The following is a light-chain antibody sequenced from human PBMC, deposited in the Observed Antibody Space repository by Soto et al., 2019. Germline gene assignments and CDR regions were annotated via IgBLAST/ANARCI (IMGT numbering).Light chain of an antibody. Sequence: DIQMTQSPSSLSASVGDRVTITCRASQSISSFFNWYQQKPGKAPKLLIYAASSLQSGVPSRFSGSGSGTDFTLTISSLQPEDFATYYCQHSYSTLTFGGGTKVEIK. CDR1: QSISSF. V-gene: IGKV1-39*01. CDR2: AAS. CDR3: QHSYSTLT. J-gene: IGKJ4*01.